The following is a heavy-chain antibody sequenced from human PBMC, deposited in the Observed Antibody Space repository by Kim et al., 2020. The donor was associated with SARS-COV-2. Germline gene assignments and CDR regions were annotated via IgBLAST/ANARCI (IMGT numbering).Heavy chain of an antibody. CDR1: GGSFSGYY. V-gene: IGHV4-34*01. CDR3: ARDRTTVVTRVLRSWPTGFDY. J-gene: IGHJ4*02. Sequence: SETLSLTCAVYGGSFSGYYWSWIRQPPGKGLEWMGEINHSGSTNYNPSLKSGVTISVDTSKNQCSLKLSSVTAADTAVEYCARDRTTVVTRVLRSWPTGFDYWGQGTLVTVSS. D-gene: IGHD4-17*01. CDR2: INHSGST.